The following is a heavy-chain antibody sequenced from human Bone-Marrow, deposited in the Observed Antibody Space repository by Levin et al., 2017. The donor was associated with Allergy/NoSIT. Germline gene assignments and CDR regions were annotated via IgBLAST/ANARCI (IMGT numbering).Heavy chain of an antibody. J-gene: IGHJ4*02. CDR1: GFTFTDW. CDR3: VRDYFGTNY. D-gene: IGHD2-8*01. V-gene: IGHV3-74*01. Sequence: QAGGSLRLSCAASGFTFTDWMHWVRQRPGKGLVWVSYINGDGSDTRYADSVKGRFTVSRDNAKNTVYLQMDSLRADDTAVYYCVRDYFGTNYWGQGTLVTVSS. CDR2: INGDGSDT.